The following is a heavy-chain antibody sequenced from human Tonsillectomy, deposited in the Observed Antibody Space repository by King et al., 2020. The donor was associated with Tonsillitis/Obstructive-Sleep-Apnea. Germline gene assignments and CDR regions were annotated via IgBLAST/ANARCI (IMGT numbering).Heavy chain of an antibody. CDR2: IDYSGTT. Sequence: QLQESGPGLVKPSQTLSLTCTVSGGSISSGGYYWTWLRQHPGKGLEWIGYIDYSGTTYCNPSLKSRVTISVDTSKNHLSLNLSSVTAADTAVYYCARLPECRSTSCYTFNFYYMDVWGKGTTVTVSS. J-gene: IGHJ6*03. CDR3: ARLPECRSTSCYTFNFYYMDV. V-gene: IGHV4-31*03. CDR1: GGSISSGGYY. D-gene: IGHD2-2*02.